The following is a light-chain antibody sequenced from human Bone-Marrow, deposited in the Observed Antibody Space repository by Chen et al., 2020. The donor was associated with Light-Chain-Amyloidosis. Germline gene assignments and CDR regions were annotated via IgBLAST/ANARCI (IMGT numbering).Light chain of an antibody. CDR2: WTS. Sequence: DIQMTQSPSTLSASVGDRVTITCRASQNISRWLAWYQQKPGKAPKLLIYWTSTFEPGVPSCFSGRGSGTEFTLTISRLQPDDFATYYCHQYKTYSTFGQGTKVEIQ. CDR1: QNISRW. V-gene: IGKV1-5*03. J-gene: IGKJ1*01. CDR3: HQYKTYST.